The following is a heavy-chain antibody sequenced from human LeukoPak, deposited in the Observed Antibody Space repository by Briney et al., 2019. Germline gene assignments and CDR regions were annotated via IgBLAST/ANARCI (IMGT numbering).Heavy chain of an antibody. Sequence: SETLSLTCTVSGYYISSGYYWGWIRQPPGKGLEWIGRIYTSGSTNYNPSLKSRVTISVDTSKNQFSLKLSSVTAADTAVYYCARDYSGYDLALDYWGQGTLVTVSS. CDR1: GYYISSGYY. CDR2: IYTSGST. D-gene: IGHD5-12*01. V-gene: IGHV4-38-2*02. CDR3: ARDYSGYDLALDY. J-gene: IGHJ4*02.